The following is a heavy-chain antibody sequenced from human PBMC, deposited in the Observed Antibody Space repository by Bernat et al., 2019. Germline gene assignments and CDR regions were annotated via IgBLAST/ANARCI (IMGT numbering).Heavy chain of an antibody. J-gene: IGHJ4*02. CDR3: AKVASRYCSGGSCSSGYFDY. V-gene: IGHV3-30*18. D-gene: IGHD2-15*01. CDR2: ISYDGSHK. CDR1: GFTFGSYG. Sequence: VQLVESGGGLVQPGGSLRLSCAASGFTFGSYGIHWVRQAPGKGLEWVAGISYDGSHKYYADSVKGRFTISRDNSKGTLYLQMDSLRAEDTAVYYCAKVASRYCSGGSCSSGYFDYWGQGNLITISA.